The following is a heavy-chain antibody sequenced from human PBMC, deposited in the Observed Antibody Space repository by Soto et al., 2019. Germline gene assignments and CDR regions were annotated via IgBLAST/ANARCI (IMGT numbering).Heavy chain of an antibody. CDR1: GGSMTSSSHF. CDR3: AGQTFTIAAASYGRSNWFDP. J-gene: IGHJ5*02. V-gene: IGHV4-39*01. Sequence: SETLALTCAASGGSMTSSSHFWGWVRQPPGKGLEWIGTIYFTGNTYYTPSLKSRLTMSIDTSKNEFSLRLNSVTAADTAVYYCAGQTFTIAAASYGRSNWFDPWGPGTLVTVPS. D-gene: IGHD6-25*01. CDR2: IYFTGNT.